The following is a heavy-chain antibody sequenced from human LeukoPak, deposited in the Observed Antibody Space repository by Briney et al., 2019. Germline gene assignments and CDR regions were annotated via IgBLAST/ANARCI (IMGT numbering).Heavy chain of an antibody. CDR3: ARINDFWSGPPLGV. CDR1: GVSISSGGHS. D-gene: IGHD3-3*01. CDR2: IYHSGSGST. Sequence: SETLSLTCTVSGVSISSGGHSWSWIRQPPGKGLEWIGYIYHSGSGSTYYNPSLKSRVTISIDKSKNQFSLKLNSVTAADTAVYYCARINDFWSGPPLGVWGQGNTVTVSS. J-gene: IGHJ6*02. V-gene: IGHV4-30-2*01.